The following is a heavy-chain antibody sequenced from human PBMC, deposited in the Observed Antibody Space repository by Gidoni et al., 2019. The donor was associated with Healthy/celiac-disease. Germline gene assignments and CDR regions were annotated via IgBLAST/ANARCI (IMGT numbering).Heavy chain of an antibody. V-gene: IGHV1-46*03. CDR1: GYTFTSYY. CDR2: INPSGGST. CDR3: ARDNSWGIWSGYYSRRKEAWFDP. J-gene: IGHJ5*02. D-gene: IGHD3-3*01. Sequence: QVQLVQSGAEVKKPGASVKVSCKASGYTFTSYYMHWVRQAPGQGLEWIGIINPSGGSTSYAQKFQGRVTMTRDTSTSTVYMELSSLRSEDTAVYYCARDNSWGIWSGYYSRRKEAWFDPWGQGTLVTVSS.